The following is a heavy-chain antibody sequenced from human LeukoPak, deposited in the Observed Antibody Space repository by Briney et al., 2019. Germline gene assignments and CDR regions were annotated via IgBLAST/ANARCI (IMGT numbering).Heavy chain of an antibody. D-gene: IGHD3-9*01. CDR1: GGSISSSNW. CDR2: IYHSGST. J-gene: IGHJ4*02. Sequence: SETLSLTCAVSGGSISSSNWWSWVRQPPGKGLEWIGEIYHSGSTNYNLSLKSRVTISVDKSKNQFSLKLTSVTAADTAVYYCARPRNDILTGYYSFDYWGQGTLVTVSS. V-gene: IGHV4-4*02. CDR3: ARPRNDILTGYYSFDY.